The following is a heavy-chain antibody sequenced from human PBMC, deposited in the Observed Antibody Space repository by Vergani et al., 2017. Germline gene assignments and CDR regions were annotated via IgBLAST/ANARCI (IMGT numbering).Heavy chain of an antibody. J-gene: IGHJ6*02. CDR2: VYYTGST. D-gene: IGHD3-9*01. Sequence: QVQLQESGPGLVKPSETLSLTCTVSGGSISSYYWSWFRQPPGKGLEWIGYVYYTGSTTYNPSLKSRVTISVDTSNNQFSLKLSSVTAADTAVYYCARDRAQYYDILTGYYYYYYGMDVWGQGTTVTVSS. CDR3: ARDRAQYYDILTGYYYYYYGMDV. CDR1: GGSISSYY. V-gene: IGHV4-59*01.